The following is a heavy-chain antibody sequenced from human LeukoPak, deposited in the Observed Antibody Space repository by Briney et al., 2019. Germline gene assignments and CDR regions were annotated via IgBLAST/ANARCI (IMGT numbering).Heavy chain of an antibody. Sequence: ASVKVSCKASGYTFTSSYLHWVRQAPGQGLEWMGMINPSGGSTTYGQNFQGRVTMTRDTSISTAYMELSRLRSDDTAVYYCARVSDFWSGLNYWGQGTLVTVSS. J-gene: IGHJ4*02. V-gene: IGHV1-46*01. D-gene: IGHD3-3*01. CDR1: GYTFTSSY. CDR3: ARVSDFWSGLNY. CDR2: INPSGGST.